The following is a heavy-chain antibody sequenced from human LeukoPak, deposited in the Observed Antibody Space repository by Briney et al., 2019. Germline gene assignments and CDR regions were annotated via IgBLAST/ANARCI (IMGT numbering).Heavy chain of an antibody. CDR1: GGSVDITNF. Sequence: SETLSLACGVSGGSVDITNFWSWVRQAPGKGLEWIGEIAHDGRTNYNPSLRSRVTMFLDRANNQFSLSLTSVTAADSAVYYCTRENRPFCPFALWGQEGLVTVSS. D-gene: IGHD2/OR15-2a*01. J-gene: IGHJ1*01. V-gene: IGHV4-4*02. CDR2: IAHDGRT. CDR3: TRENRPFCPFAL.